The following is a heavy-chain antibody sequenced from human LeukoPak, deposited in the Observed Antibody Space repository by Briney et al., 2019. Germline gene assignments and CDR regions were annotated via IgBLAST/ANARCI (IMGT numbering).Heavy chain of an antibody. CDR2: IWYDGSNK. V-gene: IGHV3-33*01. J-gene: IGHJ4*02. CDR1: GFTFSSYG. D-gene: IGHD3-22*01. Sequence: GRSLRLSCAASGFTFSSYGMHWVRQAPGKGLEWVAVIWYDGSNKYYADSVKGRFTISRDNSKNTLYLQMNRLRDEDTAVYYCARDILEGSGCSDYWGQGTLVTVSS. CDR3: ARDILEGSGCSDY.